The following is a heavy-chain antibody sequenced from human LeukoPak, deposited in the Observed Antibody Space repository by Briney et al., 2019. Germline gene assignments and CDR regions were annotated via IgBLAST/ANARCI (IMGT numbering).Heavy chain of an antibody. Sequence: GGSLRLSCAASGFILSDFTMNWVRQAPGKGLEWVSTISNTGVTHYADSVKGRFTISRDSAKNSQYLQMNSLRAEDTGVYYCATSSGAPGNMWGQGTLVTVSS. J-gene: IGHJ4*02. V-gene: IGHV3-69-1*01. CDR2: ISNTGVT. CDR1: GFILSDFT. D-gene: IGHD2-8*02. CDR3: ATSSGAPGNM.